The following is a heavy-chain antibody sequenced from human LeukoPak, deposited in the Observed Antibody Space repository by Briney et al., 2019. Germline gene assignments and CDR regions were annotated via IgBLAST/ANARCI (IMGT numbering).Heavy chain of an antibody. D-gene: IGHD3-10*01. V-gene: IGHV3-7*01. CDR1: GFTFSSYW. CDR3: ARVFLGSGEKMDV. CDR2: IKQDGSEK. J-gene: IGHJ6*04. Sequence: QPGGSLRLSCAASGFTFSSYWMSWVRQAPGKGLEWVANIKQDGSEKYYVDSVKGRFTISRDNAKNSLYLQMNSLRAEDTAVYYCARVFLGSGEKMDVWGKGTMVTVSS.